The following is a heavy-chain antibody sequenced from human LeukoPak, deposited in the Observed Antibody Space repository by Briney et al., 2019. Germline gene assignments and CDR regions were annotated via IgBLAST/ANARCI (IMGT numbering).Heavy chain of an antibody. J-gene: IGHJ6*03. D-gene: IGHD2-15*01. CDR1: GFTFNIYS. CDR3: AREGEVVAASYYYYYMDV. Sequence: GGSLRLSCAASGFTFNIYSMSWVRQAPGKGLEWVSSITSSGDATFYTDSVKDRLTISRDNLKNSVYLQMNSLRADDTAVYYCAREGEVVAASYYYYYMDVWGKGTTVTVSS. CDR2: ITSSGDAT. V-gene: IGHV3-23*01.